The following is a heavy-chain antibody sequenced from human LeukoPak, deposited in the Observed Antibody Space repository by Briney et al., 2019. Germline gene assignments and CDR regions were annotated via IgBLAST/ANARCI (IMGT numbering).Heavy chain of an antibody. D-gene: IGHD4-17*01. CDR3: AKEKYGVDAFDI. J-gene: IGHJ3*02. Sequence: GGSLRLSCAASGFNFSNYAMSWVRQAPGKGLEWVSAISGSGGSTYYADSVKGRFTISRDNSKNTLYLQMNSLRAADTAVYYCAKEKYGVDAFDIWGQGTMVTVSS. CDR2: ISGSGGST. V-gene: IGHV3-23*01. CDR1: GFNFSNYA.